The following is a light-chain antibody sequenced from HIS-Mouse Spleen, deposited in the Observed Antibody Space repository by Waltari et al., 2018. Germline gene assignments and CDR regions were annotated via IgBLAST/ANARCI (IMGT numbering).Light chain of an antibody. CDR3: YSTDSSGNHRV. CDR1: AVPKNY. Sequence: SSELTQPPSVPVAQEQTARITWRGAAVPKNYGYSYQQKSGQAPVLVIYEDSKRPSGIPERFSGSSSGTMATLTISGAQVEDEADYYCYSTDSSGNHRVFGGGTKLTVL. V-gene: IGLV3-10*01. J-gene: IGLJ2*01. CDR2: EDS.